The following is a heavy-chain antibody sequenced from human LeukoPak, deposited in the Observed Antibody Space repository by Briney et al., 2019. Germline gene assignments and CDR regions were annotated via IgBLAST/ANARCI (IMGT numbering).Heavy chain of an antibody. CDR1: GYTFTSYG. J-gene: IGHJ6*02. CDR2: ISAYNGNT. V-gene: IGHV1-18*01. D-gene: IGHD1/OR15-1a*01. Sequence: GASVKVSCKASGYTFTSYGISWVRQAPGQGLEWMGWISAYNGNTNYAQKLQGRVTMTTDTSTSTAYMELRSLRSDDTAVYYCARFGKYNWNNLYYYYYGMDVWGQGTTVTVSS. CDR3: ARFGKYNWNNLYYYYYGMDV.